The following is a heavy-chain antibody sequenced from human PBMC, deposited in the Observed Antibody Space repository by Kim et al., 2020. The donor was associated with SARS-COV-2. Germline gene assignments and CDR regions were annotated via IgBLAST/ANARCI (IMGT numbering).Heavy chain of an antibody. CDR2: IWYDGSNK. D-gene: IGHD2-21*02. Sequence: GGSLRLSCAASGFTFSSYGMHWVRQAPGKGLEWVAVIWYDGSNKYYADSVKGRFTISRDNSKNTLYLQMNSLRAEDTAVYYCARAQPIVVVTAPPGLDYGGQGTLVTVSS. CDR3: ARAQPIVVVTAPPGLDY. V-gene: IGHV3-33*01. CDR1: GFTFSSYG. J-gene: IGHJ4*02.